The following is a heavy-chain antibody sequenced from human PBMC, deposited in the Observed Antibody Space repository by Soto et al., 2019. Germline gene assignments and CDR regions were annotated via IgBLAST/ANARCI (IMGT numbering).Heavy chain of an antibody. Sequence: SVKVSCKAIGYSFTSHYMHWVRQAPGQGLEWIGGIIPIFGTANYAQKFQGRVTITADESTSTAYMELSSLRSEDTAVYYCARESEDYGAVRAYWGQGTLVTAPQ. J-gene: IGHJ4*02. CDR3: ARESEDYGAVRAY. CDR2: IIPIFGTA. D-gene: IGHD4-17*01. CDR1: GYSFTSHY. V-gene: IGHV1-69*13.